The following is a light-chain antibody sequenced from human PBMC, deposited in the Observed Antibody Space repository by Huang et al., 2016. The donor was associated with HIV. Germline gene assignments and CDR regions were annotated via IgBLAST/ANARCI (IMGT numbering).Light chain of an antibody. V-gene: IGKV4-1*01. CDR1: QSILYTSQNHNF. CDR2: LAS. Sequence: DIVLTQSPDYLAVSLGERAHIYCKSSQSILYTSQNHNFLGWYQRKPGQPPTLLSHLASARLPGVPDRFSAGGSGTDFSLTISSLQTEDVAVYYCQQYYRTPWTFGQGTKVEIK. J-gene: IGKJ1*01. CDR3: QQYYRTPWT.